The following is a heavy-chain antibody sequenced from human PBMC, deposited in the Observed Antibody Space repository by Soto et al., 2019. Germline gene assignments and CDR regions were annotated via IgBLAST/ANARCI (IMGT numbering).Heavy chain of an antibody. Sequence: GGSLRLSCAASGFTFSSYAMHWVRQAPGKGLEWVAGISYDGSNKYYADSVKGRFTISRDNSKNTLYLQLNSRRAEDPAVYYCARAKRNWSDPWGQGTLVTVSS. V-gene: IGHV3-30-3*01. CDR2: ISYDGSNK. J-gene: IGHJ5*02. CDR3: ARAKRNWSDP. CDR1: GFTFSSYA.